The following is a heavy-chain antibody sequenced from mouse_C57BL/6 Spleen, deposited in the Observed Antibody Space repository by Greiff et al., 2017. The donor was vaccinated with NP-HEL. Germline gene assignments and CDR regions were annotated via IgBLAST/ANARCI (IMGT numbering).Heavy chain of an antibody. CDR1: GFTFSDYY. D-gene: IGHD2-5*01. J-gene: IGHJ1*03. V-gene: IGHV5-12*01. CDR2: ISNGGGST. Sequence: EVQGVESGGGLVQPGGSLKLSCAASGFTFSDYYMYWVRQTPEKRLEWVAYISNGGGSTYYPDTVKGRFTISRDNAKNTLYLQMSRLKSEDTAMYYCARSNSNYDWYFDVWGKGTTVTVSS. CDR3: ARSNSNYDWYFDV.